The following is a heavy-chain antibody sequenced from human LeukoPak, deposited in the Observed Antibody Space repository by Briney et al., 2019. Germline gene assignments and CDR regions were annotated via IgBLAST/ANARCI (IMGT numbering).Heavy chain of an antibody. V-gene: IGHV3-30-3*01. J-gene: IGHJ4*02. CDR2: ISYDGSNK. CDR1: GFTFSSYA. CDR3: ARDSSYDSSVLLGY. D-gene: IGHD3-22*01. Sequence: PGRSLRLSCAASGFTFSSYAMHWVRQAPGKRLDWVADISYDGSNKYYADSVKGRFTISRDNSKNTLYLQMNSLRAEDTAVYYCARDSSYDSSVLLGYWGQETLVTVSS.